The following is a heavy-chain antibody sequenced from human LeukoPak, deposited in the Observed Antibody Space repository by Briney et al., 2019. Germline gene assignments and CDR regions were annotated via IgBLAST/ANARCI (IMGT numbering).Heavy chain of an antibody. CDR2: ISYDGSNK. CDR1: GFTFSSYA. J-gene: IGHJ4*02. V-gene: IGHV3-30-3*01. D-gene: IGHD3-10*01. Sequence: GGSLRLSCAASGFTFSSYAMSWVRQAPGKGLEWVAVISYDGSNKYYADSVKGRFTISRDNSKNTLYLQMNSLRAEDTAVYYCARGGQSGSSGSYSFDYWGQGTLVTVSS. CDR3: ARGGQSGSSGSYSFDY.